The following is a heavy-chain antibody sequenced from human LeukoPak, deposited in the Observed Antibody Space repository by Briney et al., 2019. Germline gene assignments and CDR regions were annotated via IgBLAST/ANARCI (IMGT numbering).Heavy chain of an antibody. J-gene: IGHJ3*02. CDR1: GGSISSDDHY. D-gene: IGHD2-15*01. CDR2: IYYSGST. V-gene: IGHV4-31*03. Sequence: SETLSLTCTVSGGSISSDDHYWNWIRQHPGKGLEWIGYIYYSGSTYYNPSLKSRVTISVDTSKNQFSLKLSSVTAADTAVYYCARDDGYCSGGSCYTNAFDIWGQGTMVTVSS. CDR3: ARDDGYCSGGSCYTNAFDI.